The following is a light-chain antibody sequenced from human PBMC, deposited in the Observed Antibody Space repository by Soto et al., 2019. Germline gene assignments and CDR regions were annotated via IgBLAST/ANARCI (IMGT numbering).Light chain of an antibody. V-gene: IGKV3-11*01. CDR3: QQRSDWLPIT. J-gene: IGKJ5*01. Sequence: EIVLTQSPATLSLSQGARATLSCRASQSVSESLAWYQQKPGQAPRLLIYDVSYRATGIPVRFSGSGSGTDFTLTISSLEPEDFAVYYCQQRSDWLPITFGQGTRLEIK. CDR2: DVS. CDR1: QSVSES.